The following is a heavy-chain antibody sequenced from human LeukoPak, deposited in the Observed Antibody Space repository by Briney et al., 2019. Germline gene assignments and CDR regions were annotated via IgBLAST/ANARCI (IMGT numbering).Heavy chain of an antibody. D-gene: IGHD3-10*01. J-gene: IGHJ3*02. Sequence: PGGSLRLSCAASGXTFSNYGMNWVRQAPGKGLEWVSFTDTSGNYIYYGDSVKGRFTISRDNAKNLVFLQMNGLRAEDTAVYYCARGRSITLLRGVAMSDGFDIWGQGAMVAVSS. CDR3: ARGRSITLLRGVAMSDGFDI. CDR2: TDTSGNYI. CDR1: GXTFSNYG. V-gene: IGHV3-21*01.